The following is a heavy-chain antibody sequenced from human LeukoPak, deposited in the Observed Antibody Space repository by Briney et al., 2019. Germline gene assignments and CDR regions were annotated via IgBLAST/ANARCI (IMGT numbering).Heavy chain of an antibody. CDR3: AKPDYGGNSEAFDI. V-gene: IGHV3-23*01. D-gene: IGHD4-23*01. CDR2: ISGSGGST. J-gene: IGHJ3*02. Sequence: GGSLRLSCAASAFTFSSYAMTWVRQAPGKGLEWVSVISGSGGSTYYADSVKGRFTISRDNSKNTLYLQMNSLRAEDTAVYYCAKPDYGGNSEAFDIWGQGTMVTVSS. CDR1: AFTFSSYA.